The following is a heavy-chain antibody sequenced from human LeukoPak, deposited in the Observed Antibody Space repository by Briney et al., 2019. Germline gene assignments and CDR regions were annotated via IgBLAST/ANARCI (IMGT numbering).Heavy chain of an antibody. J-gene: IGHJ5*02. CDR1: GGSISSYY. V-gene: IGHV4-59*01. D-gene: IGHD6-25*01. CDR3: ARDSGSDRYNWFDP. CDR2: IYYSETT. Sequence: PSETLSLTCTVSGGSISSYYWSWIRQPPGKGLEWIGYIYYSETTNYNPSLKSRVTISVDTSKNQFSLKLSSVTAADTAIYYCARDSGSDRYNWFDPWGQGTLVTVSS.